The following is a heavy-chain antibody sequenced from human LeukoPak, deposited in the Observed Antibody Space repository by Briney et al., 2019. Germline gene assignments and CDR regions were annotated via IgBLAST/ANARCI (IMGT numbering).Heavy chain of an antibody. CDR2: IYTSGST. V-gene: IGHV4-4*07. CDR1: GGSISSYY. J-gene: IGHJ4*02. CDR3: GREIWGAIGEANCDY. D-gene: IGHD3-10*01. Sequence: SETLSLTCNVSGGSISSYYWSWIRQPAGKGLEWIGRIYTSGSTNYNPSLKSRVTMSVDTSKNQFSLKLSSVTAADTAVYHCGREIWGAIGEANCDYWGQGTLVTVSS.